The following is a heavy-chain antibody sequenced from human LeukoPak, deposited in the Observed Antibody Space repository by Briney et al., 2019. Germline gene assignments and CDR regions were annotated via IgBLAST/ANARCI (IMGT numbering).Heavy chain of an antibody. J-gene: IGHJ4*02. D-gene: IGHD5-18*01. Sequence: GGSLRLSCAASGFTFSSYEMNWVRQAPGKGLEWVSDISSSGTTIHYADSVKGRFTISRDNAKNSLYLQMSSLRAENTAVYYCARGLDDGYSYGLDYWGQGTLVTVSS. CDR2: ISSSGTTI. CDR1: GFTFSSYE. V-gene: IGHV3-48*03. CDR3: ARGLDDGYSYGLDY.